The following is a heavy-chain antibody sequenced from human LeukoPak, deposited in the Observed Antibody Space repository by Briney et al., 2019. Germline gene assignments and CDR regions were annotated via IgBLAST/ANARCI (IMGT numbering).Heavy chain of an antibody. V-gene: IGHV1-2*02. CDR3: ARADFIDAGPYLIGP. J-gene: IGHJ5*02. CDR2: INTKSGRT. D-gene: IGHD3-3*01. CDR1: GYSFTDYC. Sequence: ASVSVSCKTSGYSFTDYCIHWVRQAPGQGLEWMGWINTKSGRTSSARKFQGRVTMTRDPSITTVYMDMAWLTSDDTAIYFCARADFIDAGPYLIGPWGQGTLVTVSS.